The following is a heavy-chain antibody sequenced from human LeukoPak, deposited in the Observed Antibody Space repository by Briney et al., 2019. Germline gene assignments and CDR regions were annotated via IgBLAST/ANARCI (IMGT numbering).Heavy chain of an antibody. CDR1: GYTFTSYD. CDR2: MNPNSGDT. V-gene: IGHV1-8*01. J-gene: IGHJ4*02. D-gene: IGHD3-10*01. Sequence: ASVKVSCKASGYTFTSYDINWVRQASGQGLEWMGWMNPNSGDTGYAQKFQGRVTMTRNTSISTAFMELSSLRSEDTAVYYCARAQYYYGSGSYYWGQGTLVTVSS. CDR3: ARAQYYYGSGSYY.